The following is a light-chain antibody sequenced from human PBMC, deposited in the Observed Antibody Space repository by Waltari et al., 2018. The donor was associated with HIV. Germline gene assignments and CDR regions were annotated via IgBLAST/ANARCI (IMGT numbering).Light chain of an antibody. J-gene: IGLJ1*01. Sequence: QSALTQPRSVSGSPGQSVTIPCPGTSSDLGYFDYVSWYQQYPGKAPKVIIYEVSPRPSGVPDRFTASKSGITASLTISGLQDEDEADYYCCSYAGTYTYVFGTGTTVTVL. CDR1: SSDLGYFDY. V-gene: IGLV2-11*01. CDR2: EVS. CDR3: CSYAGTYTYV.